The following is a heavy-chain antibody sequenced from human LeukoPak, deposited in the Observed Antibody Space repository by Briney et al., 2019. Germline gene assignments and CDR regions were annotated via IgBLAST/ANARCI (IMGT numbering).Heavy chain of an antibody. Sequence: SETLSLTCTVSGGSISSGSYYWSWIRQPPGKGLEWIGYIYHSGSTYYNPSLKSRVTISVDTSKNQFSLKLSSVTAADTAVYYCASAYSSSWPSSFDYWGQGTLVTVSS. CDR2: IYHSGST. D-gene: IGHD6-13*01. CDR1: GGSISSGSYY. J-gene: IGHJ4*02. CDR3: ASAYSSSWPSSFDY. V-gene: IGHV4-30-2*01.